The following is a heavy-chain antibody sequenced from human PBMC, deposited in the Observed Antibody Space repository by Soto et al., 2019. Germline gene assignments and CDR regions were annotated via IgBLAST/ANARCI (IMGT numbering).Heavy chain of an antibody. V-gene: IGHV3-23*01. CDR2: ISGRGDST. D-gene: IGHD1-26*01. Sequence: PGGSLRLSCAASGFTFSTYAMTWVRQAPGKGLEWVSLISGRGDSTYYADSVKGRFTISRDNAKNSLYLQMNSLRDEDTAVYYCARGGTNKYSGSASGFDIWGQGTMVTVSS. CDR1: GFTFSTYA. CDR3: ARGGTNKYSGSASGFDI. J-gene: IGHJ3*02.